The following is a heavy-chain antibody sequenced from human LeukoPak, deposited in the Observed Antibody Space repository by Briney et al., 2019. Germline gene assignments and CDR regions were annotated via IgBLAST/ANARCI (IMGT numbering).Heavy chain of an antibody. V-gene: IGHV4-30-2*01. Sequence: SQTLSLTCAVSGGSISRGGYSWSWIRQPPGKGLEWIGYIYHSGSTYYNPSLKSRVTISVDRSKNQFSLKLSSVTAADTAVYYCARYHSSGFYYFDYWGQGTLVTVSS. CDR3: ARYHSSGFYYFDY. CDR1: GGSISRGGYS. CDR2: IYHSGST. J-gene: IGHJ4*02. D-gene: IGHD6-19*01.